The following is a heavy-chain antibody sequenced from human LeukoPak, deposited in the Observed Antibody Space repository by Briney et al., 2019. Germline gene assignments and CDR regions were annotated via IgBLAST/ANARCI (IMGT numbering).Heavy chain of an antibody. CDR1: GYTLTELS. J-gene: IGHJ4*02. V-gene: IGHV1-24*01. CDR3: ARGPTMIVVVITGTYYFDY. CDR2: FDPEDGET. D-gene: IGHD3-22*01. Sequence: GASVKVSCKVSGYTLTELSMHWVRQAPGKGLEWMGGFDPEDGETIYAQKFQGRVTMTEDTSTDTAYMELSSLRSEDTAVYYCARGPTMIVVVITGTYYFDYWGQGTLVTVSS.